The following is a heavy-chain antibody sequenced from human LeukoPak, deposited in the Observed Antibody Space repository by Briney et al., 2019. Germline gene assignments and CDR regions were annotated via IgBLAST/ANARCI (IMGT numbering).Heavy chain of an antibody. V-gene: IGHV1-2*02. J-gene: IGHJ4*02. Sequence: GASVKVSCKASGYTFTGYYMHWVRQAPGQGLEWMGWINSNSGGTNYAQKFQGRVTMTRDTSISTAYMELSRLRSDDTAVYYCARSHTNMVRGVITFVKYWGQGTLVTVSS. CDR3: ARSHTNMVRGVITFVKY. CDR1: GYTFTGYY. CDR2: INSNSGGT. D-gene: IGHD3-10*01.